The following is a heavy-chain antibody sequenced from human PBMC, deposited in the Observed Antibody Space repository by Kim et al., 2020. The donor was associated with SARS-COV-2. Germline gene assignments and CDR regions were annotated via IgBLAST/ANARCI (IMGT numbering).Heavy chain of an antibody. D-gene: IGHD2-2*02. J-gene: IGHJ4*02. CDR3: ARGYRQFDY. CDR2: RK. V-gene: IGHV3-33*01. Sequence: RKYHADSVKGRLTISRDNSKNTLYLQMNSLSAEDTAVYYCARGYRQFDYWGQGTLVTVSS.